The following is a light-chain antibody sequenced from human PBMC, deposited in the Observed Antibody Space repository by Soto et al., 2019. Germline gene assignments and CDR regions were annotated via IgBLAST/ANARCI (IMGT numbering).Light chain of an antibody. CDR2: KAS. J-gene: IGKJ3*01. V-gene: IGKV1-5*03. CDR1: QSISSW. CDR3: QQYNSYSLFT. Sequence: DIQMTQSPSTLSASVGDRVTITCRASQSISSWLAWYQQKPGKAPKLLIYKASSLESGVPSRFSGSGSGTEFTLTISSLQPDGFATYYCQQYNSYSLFTFGPGTKVDIK.